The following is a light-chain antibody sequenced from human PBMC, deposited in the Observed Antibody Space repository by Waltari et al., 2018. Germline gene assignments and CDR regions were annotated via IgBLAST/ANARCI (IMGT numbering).Light chain of an antibody. Sequence: QSVLTQPPSVSGTPGQRVTISCSGSASNIGNNLVNWYQQFPGKAPKLLIYRSDPRPSGAPDRFSGSKSGTSASLAISGLQSEDEADYYCAAWDDSLNGRWVFGGGTKVTVL. J-gene: IGLJ3*02. CDR2: RSD. CDR1: ASNIGNNL. CDR3: AAWDDSLNGRWV. V-gene: IGLV1-44*01.